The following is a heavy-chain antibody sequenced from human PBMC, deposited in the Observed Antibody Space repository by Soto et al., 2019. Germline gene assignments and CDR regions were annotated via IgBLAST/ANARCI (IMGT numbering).Heavy chain of an antibody. J-gene: IGHJ3*02. CDR2: ISAYNGNT. V-gene: IGHV1-18*01. CDR3: ARKSLFGDYVLYAFDI. D-gene: IGHD4-17*01. CDR1: GYTFTSYG. Sequence: QVQLLQSGAEVKKPGASVKVSCKASGYTFTSYGISWVRQAPGQGLEWMGLISAYNGNTNYAQKLQGRVTMTTDTSTRTAYMELRSLRSDDTAVYYCARKSLFGDYVLYAFDIWGQGTMVTVSS.